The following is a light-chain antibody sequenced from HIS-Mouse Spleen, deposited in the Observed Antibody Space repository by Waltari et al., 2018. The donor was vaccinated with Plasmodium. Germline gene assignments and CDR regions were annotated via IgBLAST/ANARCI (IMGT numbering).Light chain of an antibody. V-gene: IGKV1-6*01. Sequence: AIQMTQSTSSLSASVGDTVTITCRASQGIRNDLGWYQQKPGKAPKLLISAASSLQSGVPSRFSGSGSGTDFTLTISSLQPEDFATYYCLQDYNYPYTFGQGTKLEIK. J-gene: IGKJ2*01. CDR3: LQDYNYPYT. CDR2: AAS. CDR1: QGIRND.